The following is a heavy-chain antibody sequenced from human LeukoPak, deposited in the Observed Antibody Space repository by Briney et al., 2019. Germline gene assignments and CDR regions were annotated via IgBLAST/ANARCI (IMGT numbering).Heavy chain of an antibody. J-gene: IGHJ6*03. Sequence: GESLKISCKGSGYNFTIYWIGWVRQMPGKGLEWMGVIYPGDSDTRYSPSFQGQVTISADKSISTAYLQWSSLKASDTAMYYCARSRIGYCSGGSCFTQPYYYYMDVWGKGTTVTISS. D-gene: IGHD2-15*01. CDR1: GYNFTIYW. V-gene: IGHV5-51*01. CDR3: ARSRIGYCSGGSCFTQPYYYYMDV. CDR2: IYPGDSDT.